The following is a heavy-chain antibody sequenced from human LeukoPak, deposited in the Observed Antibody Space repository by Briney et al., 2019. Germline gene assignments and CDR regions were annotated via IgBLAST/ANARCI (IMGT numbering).Heavy chain of an antibody. D-gene: IGHD4/OR15-4a*01. V-gene: IGHV3-23*01. J-gene: IGHJ3*01. CDR2: ITGSGAST. CDR1: GFTFSSYW. CDR3: AKIEGAGPRGAFHV. Sequence: GGSLRLSCAASGFTFSSYWMTWVRQAPGKGLEWISSITGSGASTYYAQSVKGQLTVSRDNSKDTLWLEISSLRVEDTAIYYCAKIEGAGPRGAFHVWGQGTVVVVSS.